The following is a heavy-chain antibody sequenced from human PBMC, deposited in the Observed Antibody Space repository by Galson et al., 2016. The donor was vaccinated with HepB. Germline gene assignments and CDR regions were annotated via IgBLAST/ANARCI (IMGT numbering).Heavy chain of an antibody. Sequence: SLRLSCAASRFTFGDYTMSWFRQAPGKGLEWVGFIRSRAYGATTEYAASVKGRFTISRDDSESIAYLQMNSLKTEDTAVYYCTRSVDSSGWYIGQFYMDVWGKGTTVTVSS. CDR3: TRSVDSSGWYIGQFYMDV. CDR2: IRSRAYGATT. J-gene: IGHJ6*03. CDR1: RFTFGDYT. D-gene: IGHD6-19*01. V-gene: IGHV3-49*03.